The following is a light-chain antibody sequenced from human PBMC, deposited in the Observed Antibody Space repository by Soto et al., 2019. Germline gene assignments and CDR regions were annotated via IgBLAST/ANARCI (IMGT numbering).Light chain of an antibody. J-gene: IGLJ1*01. CDR2: EVV. CDR3: KSYAGSNTYV. V-gene: IGLV2-8*01. CDR1: KNDIGVYDF. Sequence: QSALTQPTSASGSPGQSVTISCTGTKNDIGVYDFVSWYQHHPGKAPRLIIYEVVQRPSGFSDRFSGSKSGNTASLTVSGLQAADEADYFCKSYAGSNTYVFGSGTKLTVL.